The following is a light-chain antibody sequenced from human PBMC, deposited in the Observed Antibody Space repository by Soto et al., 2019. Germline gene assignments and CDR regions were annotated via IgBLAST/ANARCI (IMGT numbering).Light chain of an antibody. Sequence: QSVLTQPPSASGTPGQRVSISCSGSTSNIGSRTVNWYQQLPGTAPKLLIYANNQRPSGVPDRFSGSKSGTSASLAISGLQSEDEADYYCQSYDRSLSGWVFGTGTKVTVI. CDR3: QSYDRSLSGWV. CDR2: ANN. V-gene: IGLV1-44*01. CDR1: TSNIGSRT. J-gene: IGLJ3*02.